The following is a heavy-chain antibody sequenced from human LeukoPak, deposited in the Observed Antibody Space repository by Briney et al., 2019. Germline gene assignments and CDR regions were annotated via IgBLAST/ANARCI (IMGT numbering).Heavy chain of an antibody. CDR2: INHSGST. CDR1: GGSFSGYY. D-gene: IGHD5-18*01. Sequence: PSETLSHTCAVYGGSFSGYYWSWIRQPPGKGLEWIGEINHSGSTNYNPSLKSRVTISVDTSKNQFSLKLSSVTAADTAVYYCARVWRGYRSNNNWFDPWGQGTLVTVSS. CDR3: ARVWRGYRSNNNWFDP. V-gene: IGHV4-34*01. J-gene: IGHJ5*02.